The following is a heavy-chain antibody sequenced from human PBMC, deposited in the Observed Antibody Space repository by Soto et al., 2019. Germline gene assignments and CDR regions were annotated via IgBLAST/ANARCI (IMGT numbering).Heavy chain of an antibody. J-gene: IGHJ5*02. D-gene: IGHD3-22*01. Sequence: SETMSLTCTLSGGSMSSYYWYWLRQPPGKGLECIGYIYYSGYTNYSPSLKSRVTMSVDTSKNHFSLKLSSVTAADTAVYYCARGDHFDSSGPFDPWGQGTLVTVSS. V-gene: IGHV4-59*01. CDR3: ARGDHFDSSGPFDP. CDR1: GGSMSSYY. CDR2: IYYSGYT.